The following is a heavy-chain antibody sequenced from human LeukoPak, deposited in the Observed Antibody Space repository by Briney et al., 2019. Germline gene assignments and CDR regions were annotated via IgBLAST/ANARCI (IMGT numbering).Heavy chain of an antibody. J-gene: IGHJ4*02. CDR2: INHSGST. Sequence: SETLSLTCTVSGGSISSYYWSWIRQPPGKGLEWIGEINHSGSTNYNPSLKSRVTISVDTSKNQFSLKLSSVTAADTAVYYCARHSWTGSTSYFDYWGQGTLVTVSS. D-gene: IGHD2-2*01. CDR1: GGSISSYY. CDR3: ARHSWTGSTSYFDY. V-gene: IGHV4-34*01.